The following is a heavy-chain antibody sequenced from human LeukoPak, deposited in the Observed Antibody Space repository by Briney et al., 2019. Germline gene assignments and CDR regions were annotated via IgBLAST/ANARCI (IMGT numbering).Heavy chain of an antibody. CDR1: GYTFTGSY. J-gene: IGHJ4*02. V-gene: IGHV1-2*02. CDR2: INPNSGGT. D-gene: IGHD6-19*01. Sequence: ASVKVSCRASGYTFTGSYIHWVRQAPGQGLEWMGWINPNSGGTNYAQKFQGRVTMTRDTSISTAYMELRRLRSDDTAVYYCARAGSSSRWVNDYWGQGTLVTVSS. CDR3: ARAGSSSRWVNDY.